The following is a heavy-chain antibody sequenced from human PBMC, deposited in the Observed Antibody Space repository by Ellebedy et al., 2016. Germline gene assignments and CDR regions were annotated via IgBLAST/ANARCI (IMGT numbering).Heavy chain of an antibody. Sequence: GASVKVSCKASGGTFSSYAISWVRQAPGQGLEWMGGIIPIFGTANYAQKFQGRVTITADESTSTAYMELSSLRSEDTAVYYCARGGYCSGGSCQTKDYYYGMDVWGQGTTVTVPS. D-gene: IGHD2-15*01. CDR3: ARGGYCSGGSCQTKDYYYGMDV. J-gene: IGHJ6*02. CDR1: GGTFSSYA. CDR2: IIPIFGTA. V-gene: IGHV1-69*13.